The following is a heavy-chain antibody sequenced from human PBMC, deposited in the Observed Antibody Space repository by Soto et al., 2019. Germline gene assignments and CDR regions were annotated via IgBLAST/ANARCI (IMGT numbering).Heavy chain of an antibody. V-gene: IGHV1-69*06. CDR3: ARGRALYYFDY. J-gene: IGHJ4*02. CDR2: IIPIFGTA. CDR1: GGTFSSYA. Sequence: SVRVSCKASGGTFSSYAISWVRQAPGQGLEWMGGIIPIFGTANYAQKFQGRVTITADKSTSTAYMELSSLRSEDTAVYYCARGRALYYFDYWGQGTLVTVSS.